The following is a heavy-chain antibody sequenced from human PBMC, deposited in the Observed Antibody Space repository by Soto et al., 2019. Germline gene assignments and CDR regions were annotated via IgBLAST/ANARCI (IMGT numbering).Heavy chain of an antibody. D-gene: IGHD3-22*01. Sequence: GGSLRLSCAASGFTFSSYSMNWVRQATGKGLEWVSSISSSSSYIYYADSVKGRFTISRDNAKNSLYLQMNSLRAEGTAVYYCARALYYYDSSGYYGSWGQGTLVTVSS. J-gene: IGHJ5*02. CDR1: GFTFSSYS. CDR3: ARALYYYDSSGYYGS. CDR2: ISSSSSYI. V-gene: IGHV3-21*01.